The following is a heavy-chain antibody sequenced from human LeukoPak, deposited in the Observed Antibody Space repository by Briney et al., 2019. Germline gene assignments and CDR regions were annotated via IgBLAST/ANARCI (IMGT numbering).Heavy chain of an antibody. CDR3: ARDEFTAMVSLNWFDP. V-gene: IGHV4-38-2*02. J-gene: IGHJ5*02. CDR2: IYHSGST. CDR1: GYSISSGYY. D-gene: IGHD5-18*01. Sequence: SETLSLTCTVSGYSISSGYYWGWIRQPPGKGLEWIGSIYHSGSTYYNPSLKSRVTISVDTSKNQFSLKLSSVTAADTAVYYCARDEFTAMVSLNWFDPWGQGTLVTVSS.